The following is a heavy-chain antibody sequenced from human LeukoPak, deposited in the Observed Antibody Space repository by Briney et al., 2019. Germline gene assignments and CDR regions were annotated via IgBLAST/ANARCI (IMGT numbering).Heavy chain of an antibody. J-gene: IGHJ4*02. CDR1: GFTFSTYA. D-gene: IGHD6-19*01. V-gene: IGHV3-23*01. Sequence: GGSLRLSCAASGFTFSTYAMSWVRQAPGMGLEWVSSISASAGTTYYADSVKGRFTISRDSSRNTLSLQMNSLRAEDTAVYYCAKDDHRGSGWRDYYDFWGQGTLVAVSS. CDR2: ISASAGTT. CDR3: AKDDHRGSGWRDYYDF.